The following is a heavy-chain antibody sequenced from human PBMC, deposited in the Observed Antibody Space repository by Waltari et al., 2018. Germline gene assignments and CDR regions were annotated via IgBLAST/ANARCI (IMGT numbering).Heavy chain of an antibody. V-gene: IGHV3-7*01. CDR3: ATVEWYRMDY. J-gene: IGHJ4*02. Sequence: EVQLVESGGGLVQPRGSVSISCAAAGFTFSSSWMAWVLQAPGKGLEWVANIKEDGSEGYYVDSVKGRFTISRDNTKNALFLQMNSLRAEDTAAYYCATVEWYRMDYWGQGTLVTVSS. D-gene: IGHD3-3*01. CDR1: GFTFSSSW. CDR2: IKEDGSEG.